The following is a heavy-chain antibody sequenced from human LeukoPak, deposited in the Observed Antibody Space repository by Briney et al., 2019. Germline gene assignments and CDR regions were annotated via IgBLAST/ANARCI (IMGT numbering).Heavy chain of an antibody. J-gene: IGHJ4*02. CDR2: IYYSGST. CDR3: ARDSSSDPYSSGWYYFDY. V-gene: IGHV4-59*01. D-gene: IGHD6-19*01. CDR1: GGSISSYY. Sequence: SETLSLTCTVSGGSISSYYWSWIRQPPGKGLEWLGYIYYSGSTNYNPSLKSRVTISVDTSKNQFSLKLSSVTAADTAVYYCARDSSSDPYSSGWYYFDYWGQGTLVTVSS.